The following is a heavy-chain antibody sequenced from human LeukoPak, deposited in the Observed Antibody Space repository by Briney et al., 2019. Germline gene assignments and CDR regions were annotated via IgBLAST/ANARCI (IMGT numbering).Heavy chain of an antibody. CDR3: ARLMGVTASDY. Sequence: GESLKISCEGSGYSFSSYWIGWVRQMPGKGLELMGIIYPGDSDPRYSPSFQVQLTMSADESITAIYLQRSSLKASDPALYYCARLMGVTASDYWGQGTLVTVSS. CDR2: IYPGDSDP. CDR1: GYSFSSYW. D-gene: IGHD3-10*01. V-gene: IGHV5-51*01. J-gene: IGHJ4*02.